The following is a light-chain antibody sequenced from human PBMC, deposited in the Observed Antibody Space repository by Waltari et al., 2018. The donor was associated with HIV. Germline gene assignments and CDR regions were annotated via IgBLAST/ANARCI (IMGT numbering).Light chain of an antibody. Sequence: QSVLTQPPSASGTPGQSVTTSCSGSNSNIGSNLVNWYHHLPGRAPKLLIYSNNRRPSGVPDRFSGSKSGTSASLDISGLQSEDEADYYCAVWDDSLNGPVFGGGTKLTVL. CDR1: NSNIGSNL. V-gene: IGLV1-44*01. J-gene: IGLJ3*02. CDR3: AVWDDSLNGPV. CDR2: SNN.